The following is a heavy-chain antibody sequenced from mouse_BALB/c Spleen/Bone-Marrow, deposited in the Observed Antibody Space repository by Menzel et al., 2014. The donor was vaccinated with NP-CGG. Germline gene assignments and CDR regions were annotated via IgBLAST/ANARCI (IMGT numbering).Heavy chain of an antibody. CDR2: IDPSDSYT. D-gene: IGHD3-1*01. V-gene: IGHV1-69*02. CDR3: ARWRARVMFWFAY. Sequence: QVQLQQPGAELVKPGASVKLSCKASGYTFTSYWMHWVKQRPGQGLEWIGEIDPSDSYTNYNQKFKGKATLTADKSSSTAYMQLSNLTSEDSAVYYCARWRARVMFWFAYWGQGTLVTVSA. CDR1: GYTFTSYW. J-gene: IGHJ3*01.